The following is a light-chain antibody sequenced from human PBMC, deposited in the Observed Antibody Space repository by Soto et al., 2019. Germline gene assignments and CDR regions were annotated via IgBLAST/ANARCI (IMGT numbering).Light chain of an antibody. Sequence: QPVLTQSSSASASLGSSVKLTCTLSSGHSSYIIAWHQQQPGKAPRYLMKLEGSGSYNKGSGVPDRFSGSSSGADRYLTISVLQFEDEADYYCETWDSNSHTVFGGGTKLTLL. J-gene: IGLJ3*02. CDR1: SGHSSYI. CDR2: LEGSGSY. V-gene: IGLV4-60*02. CDR3: ETWDSNSHTV.